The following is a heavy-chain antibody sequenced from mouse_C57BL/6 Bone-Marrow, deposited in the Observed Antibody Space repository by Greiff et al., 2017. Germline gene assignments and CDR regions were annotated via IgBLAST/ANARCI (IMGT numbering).Heavy chain of an antibody. CDR1: GFTFSDYY. CDR2: ISNGGGST. CDR3: ARQGNWAWFAY. J-gene: IGHJ3*01. Sequence: DVMLVESGGGLVQPGGSLKLSCAASGFTFSDYYMYWVRQTPEKRLGWVAYISNGGGSTYYPDTVKGRFTISRDNAKNTLYLQMSRLKSEDTAMYYCARQGNWAWFAYWGQGTLVTVSA. V-gene: IGHV5-12*01. D-gene: IGHD4-1*01.